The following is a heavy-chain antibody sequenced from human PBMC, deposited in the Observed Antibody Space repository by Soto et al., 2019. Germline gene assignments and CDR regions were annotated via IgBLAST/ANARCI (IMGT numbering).Heavy chain of an antibody. D-gene: IGHD2-2*01. CDR1: GGSISSSSYY. J-gene: IGHJ6*03. CDR2: IYYSGST. Sequence: SETLSLTCTVSGGSISSSSYYWGWIRQPPGKGLEWIGSIYYSGSTYYNPSLKSRVTISVDTSKNQFSLKLSSVTAADTAVYYCHVRDSTESDYYYYYMDVWGKGTTVTVSS. CDR3: HVRDSTESDYYYYYMDV. V-gene: IGHV4-39*01.